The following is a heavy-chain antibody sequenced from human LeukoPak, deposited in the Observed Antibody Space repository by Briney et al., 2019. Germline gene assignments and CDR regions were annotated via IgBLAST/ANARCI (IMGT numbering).Heavy chain of an antibody. CDR3: AGGGRGSFSDY. J-gene: IGHJ4*02. CDR2: ISSSSSYI. D-gene: IGHD1-26*01. CDR1: RFTFNTYA. V-gene: IGHV3-21*01. Sequence: PGGSLRLSCAASRFTFNTYAMSWVRQAPGKGLEWVSSISSSSSYIYYADSVKGRFTISRDNAKNSLYLHMNSLRAEDTAVYYCAGGGRGSFSDYWGQGTLVTVSS.